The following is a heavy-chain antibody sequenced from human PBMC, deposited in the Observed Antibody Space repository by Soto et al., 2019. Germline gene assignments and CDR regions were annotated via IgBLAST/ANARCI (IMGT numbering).Heavy chain of an antibody. CDR2: IYYSGST. J-gene: IGHJ6*02. V-gene: IGHV4-61*01. D-gene: IGHD5-18*01. CDR1: GGSVSSGSYY. CDR3: ARGGGGYSYGYGYYYYGMDV. Sequence: SETLSLTCTVSGGSVSSGSYYWSWIRQPPGKGLEWIGYIYYSGSTNYNPSLKSRVTISVDTSKNQFSLKLSSVTAADTAVYYCARGGGGYSYGYGYYYYGMDVWGQGTTVPVSS.